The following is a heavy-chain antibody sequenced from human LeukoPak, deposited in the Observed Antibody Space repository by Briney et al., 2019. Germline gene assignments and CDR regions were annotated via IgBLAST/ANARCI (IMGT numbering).Heavy chain of an antibody. CDR3: GRQGYTPSYYFVDY. V-gene: IGHV4-4*07. CDR1: GFTFSNAW. CDR2: IYSGGTT. J-gene: IGHJ4*02. D-gene: IGHD3-10*01. Sequence: PGGSLRLSCAASGFTFSNAWMSWVRQPAGKGLEWIGRIYSGGTTNYSPSLKSRLTMSVDTSKNQFSLRLRSVTAADTAVYYCGRQGYTPSYYFVDYWSQGTLVTVSS.